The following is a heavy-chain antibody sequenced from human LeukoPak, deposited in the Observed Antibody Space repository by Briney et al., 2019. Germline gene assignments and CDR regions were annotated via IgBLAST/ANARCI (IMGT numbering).Heavy chain of an antibody. CDR3: AKDSLTGSGPYYFDC. Sequence: GGSLRLPCTTSGFTFSNYGMYWVRQAPGKGLEWLAFIRYDGSNKYYADSVKGRFTISRDNSKNTLYLQMNSLRAEDTAVYYCAKDSLTGSGPYYFDCWGQGTLVTVSS. CDR2: IRYDGSNK. V-gene: IGHV3-30*02. J-gene: IGHJ4*02. D-gene: IGHD3-9*01. CDR1: GFTFSNYG.